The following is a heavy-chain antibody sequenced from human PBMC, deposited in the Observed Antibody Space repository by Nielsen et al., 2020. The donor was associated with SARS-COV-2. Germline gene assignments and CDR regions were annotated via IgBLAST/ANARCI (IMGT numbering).Heavy chain of an antibody. V-gene: IGHV4-34*01. CDR3: ARGPGGPFVSV. J-gene: IGHJ6*02. CDR1: GGSFSGYY. CDR2: INHSGST. Sequence: GSLTLSCAVYGGSFSGYYWSWIRQLPGKGLEWIGEINHSGSTNYNPSLKSRVTISVDMSKNQFSLKLSSVTAADTAVYYCARGPGGPFVSVWGQGTTVTVSS. D-gene: IGHD2-15*01.